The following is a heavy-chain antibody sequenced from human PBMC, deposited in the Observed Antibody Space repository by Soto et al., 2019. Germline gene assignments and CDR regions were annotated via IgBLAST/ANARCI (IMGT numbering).Heavy chain of an antibody. D-gene: IGHD3-22*01. CDR1: GFTFSSYG. CDR2: IWYDGSNK. J-gene: IGHJ4*02. CDR3: ARGYYDSSGDIDY. V-gene: IGHV3-33*01. Sequence: PGGSLRLSCAASGFTFSSYGMHWVRQAPGKGLEWVAVIWYDGSNKYYADSVRGRFTISRDNSKNTLYLQMNSLRAEDTAVYYCARGYYDSSGDIDYWGQGTLVTVSS.